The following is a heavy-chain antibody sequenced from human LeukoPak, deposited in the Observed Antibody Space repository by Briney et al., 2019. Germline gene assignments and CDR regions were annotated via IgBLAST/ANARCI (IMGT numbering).Heavy chain of an antibody. CDR1: GFTLSSYA. D-gene: IGHD1-26*01. CDR3: AKAEWELLLLNY. V-gene: IGHV3-23*01. CDR2: ISGSGGST. J-gene: IGHJ4*02. Sequence: GGSLRLSCAASGFTLSSYAMSWVRQAPGKGLEWVSAISGSGGSTYYADSVKGRFTISRDNSKNTLYLQMSSLRAEDTAVYYCAKAEWELLLLNYWGQGTLVTVSS.